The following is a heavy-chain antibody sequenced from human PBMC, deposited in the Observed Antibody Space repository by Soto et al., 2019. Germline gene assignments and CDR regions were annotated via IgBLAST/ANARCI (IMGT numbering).Heavy chain of an antibody. D-gene: IGHD3-9*01. CDR1: GFSFASYA. V-gene: IGHV3-30-3*01. CDR2: ISYDGSNK. CDR3: ARDRWYDILTAPREYGMDV. J-gene: IGHJ6*02. Sequence: GGSLRLSCAASGFSFASYAMHWVRQAPGKGLEWVAVISYDGSNKYYGDSVKGRFTISRDNSKNTLYVQMNSLGPEDTAVYYCARDRWYDILTAPREYGMDVWGQGTTVTVSS.